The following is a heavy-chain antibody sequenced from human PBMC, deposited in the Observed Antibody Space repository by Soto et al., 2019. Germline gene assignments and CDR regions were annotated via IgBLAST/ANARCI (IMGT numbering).Heavy chain of an antibody. CDR3: ARAPLPYCGGDCSYTFDP. J-gene: IGHJ5*02. CDR2: IIPIFGTA. D-gene: IGHD2-21*02. CDR1: GGTFSSYA. V-gene: IGHV1-69*13. Sequence: GASVKVSCKASGGTFSSYAISWVRQAPGQGLEWMGGIIPIFGTANYAQKFQGRVTITADESTSTAYMELSSLRSEDTAVYYCARAPLPYCGGDCSYTFDPWGQGTLVTVSS.